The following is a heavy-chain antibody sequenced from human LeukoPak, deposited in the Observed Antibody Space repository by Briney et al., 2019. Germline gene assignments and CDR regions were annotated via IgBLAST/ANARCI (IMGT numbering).Heavy chain of an antibody. Sequence: SGGSLRLSCAASGFTFNKYWMHWVRHAPGKGLVWVSRINIDDTSISYADSVKGRFTISRDNAKKTLYLQMNSLRAEGTAVYYCAGIGATATHIDYWGQGTLVTVSS. V-gene: IGHV3-74*01. CDR1: GFTFNKYW. D-gene: IGHD6-13*01. J-gene: IGHJ4*02. CDR2: INIDDTSI. CDR3: AGIGATATHIDY.